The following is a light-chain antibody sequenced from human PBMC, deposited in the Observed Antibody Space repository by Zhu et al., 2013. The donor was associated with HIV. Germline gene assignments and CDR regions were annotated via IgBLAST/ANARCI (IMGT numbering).Light chain of an antibody. CDR1: TTDVGSYNF. J-gene: IGLJ1*01. V-gene: IGLV2-14*02. CDR3: SSYTSSRTRV. Sequence: QSALTQPASVSGSPGQSITISCTGTTTDVGSYNFVSWYQQHPGEAPRLMVFEVTKRPSGVSDRFTGSKSGITASLTISGLQTEDEADYYCSSYTSSRTRVFGTGTKVTV. CDR2: EVT.